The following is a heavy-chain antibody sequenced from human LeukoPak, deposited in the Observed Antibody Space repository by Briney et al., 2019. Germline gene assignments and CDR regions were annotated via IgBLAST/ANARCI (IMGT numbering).Heavy chain of an antibody. V-gene: IGHV4-59*08. CDR3: AGHHPRNTVDF. CDR2: ISDIGSI. D-gene: IGHD2/OR15-2a*01. J-gene: IGHJ4*02. CDR1: GGSLSGYY. Sequence: SETLSLTCAVYGGSLSGYYWSWIRQPPGKGLEWIAYISDIGSINYNPSLKSRVTISLDTSKNQFSLKLSSVTAADTAVYYCAGHHPRNTVDFWGQGTLVTVSS.